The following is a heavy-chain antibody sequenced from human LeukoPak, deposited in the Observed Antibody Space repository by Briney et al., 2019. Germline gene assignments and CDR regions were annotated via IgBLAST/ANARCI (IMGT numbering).Heavy chain of an antibody. CDR1: GVSFSGYY. D-gene: IGHD4-17*01. CDR2: INHSGST. Sequence: SETLSLTCAVYGVSFSGYYWSWIRQPPGKGLEWIGEINHSGSTNYNPSLKSRVTISVDTYKNQFSLKLSSVTAADTAVYYCARGGDYGDYDYWGQGTLVTVSS. CDR3: ARGGDYGDYDY. V-gene: IGHV4-34*01. J-gene: IGHJ4*02.